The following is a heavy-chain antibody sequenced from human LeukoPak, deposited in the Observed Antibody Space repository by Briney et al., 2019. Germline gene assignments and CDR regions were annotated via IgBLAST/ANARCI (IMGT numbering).Heavy chain of an antibody. V-gene: IGHV3-7*01. D-gene: IGHD3-22*01. CDR1: GFPFSSYW. J-gene: IGHJ4*02. CDR3: ARDSEDSSGYYYVGALPRFDY. CDR2: IKQDGSKK. Sequence: GGSLRLSCVASGFPFSSYWMTWVRQAPGKGLEWVANIKQDGSKKSYVDSVKGRFTISRDNAKNSLYLQMNSLRAEDTAVYYCARDSEDSSGYYYVGALPRFDYWGQGTLVTVSS.